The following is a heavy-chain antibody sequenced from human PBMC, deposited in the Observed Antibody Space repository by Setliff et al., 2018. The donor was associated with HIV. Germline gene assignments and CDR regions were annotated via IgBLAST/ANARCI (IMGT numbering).Heavy chain of an antibody. CDR3: AHSEGKMGVMGFRYFDY. CDR1: GGSISSHY. Sequence: PSETLSLTCTVSGGSISSHYWSWIRQHPGKGLEWIGYIYYSGSTYHNPSLKSRVTISVDTSKNQVVLTMTNVDPVDTATYYCAHSEGKMGVMGFRYFDYWGQGTLVTVSS. D-gene: IGHD3-16*01. V-gene: IGHV4-59*06. J-gene: IGHJ4*02. CDR2: IYYSGST.